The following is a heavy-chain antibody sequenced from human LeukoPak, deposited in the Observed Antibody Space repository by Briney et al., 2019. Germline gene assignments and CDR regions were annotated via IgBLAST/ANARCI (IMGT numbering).Heavy chain of an antibody. CDR3: ARGTRWNRLRGY. CDR1: GFTFSSYA. D-gene: IGHD1-1*01. J-gene: IGHJ4*02. CDR2: ISYDGSNK. Sequence: GGSLRLPCAASGFTFSSYAMHWVRQAPGKGLEWVAVISYDGSNKYYADSVKGRFTISRDNSKNTLYLQMNSLRAEDTAVYYCARGTRWNRLRGYWGQGTLVTVSS. V-gene: IGHV3-30-3*01.